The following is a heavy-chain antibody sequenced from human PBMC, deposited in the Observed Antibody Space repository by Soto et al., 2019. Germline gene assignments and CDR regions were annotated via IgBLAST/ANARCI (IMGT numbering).Heavy chain of an antibody. V-gene: IGHV4-4*07. CDR3: ARDMGCSSNSCYSDY. CDR1: GGSISRYY. CDR2: IYTSGST. J-gene: IGHJ4*02. Sequence: SETLSLTCTVSGGSISRYYWSWIRQPAGKGLEWIGRIYTSGSTNYNPSLKSRVTMSVDTSKNQLSLKLSSVTAADTAVYYCARDMGCSSNSCYSDYWGQGTLVTVSS. D-gene: IGHD2-2*01.